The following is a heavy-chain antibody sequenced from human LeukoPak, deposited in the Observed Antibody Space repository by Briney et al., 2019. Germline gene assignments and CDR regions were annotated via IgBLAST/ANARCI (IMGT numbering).Heavy chain of an antibody. CDR1: GFIFSSYA. V-gene: IGHV3-23*01. D-gene: IGHD3-9*01. CDR3: AKDLGYDILTGYGMDV. Sequence: GGSLRLSCAASGFIFSSYAMSWVRQAPGKGLEWVSAISGSGGSTYYADSVKGRFTISRDNSKNTLYLQMNSLRAEDTAVYYCAKDLGYDILTGYGMDVWGQGTTVTVSS. J-gene: IGHJ6*02. CDR2: ISGSGGST.